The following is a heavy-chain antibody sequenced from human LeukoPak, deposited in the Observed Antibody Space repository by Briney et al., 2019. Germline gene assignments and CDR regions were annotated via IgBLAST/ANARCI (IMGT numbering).Heavy chain of an antibody. CDR3: ARGGQVWYLWTFDY. CDR1: GYTLTELS. J-gene: IGHJ4*02. CDR2: IIPIFGTA. Sequence: ASVKVSCKVSGYTLTELSMHWVRQAPGQGLEWMGGIIPIFGTANYAQKFQGRVTITADESTSTAYMELSSLRSEDTAVYYCARGGQVWYLWTFDYWGQGTLVTVSS. D-gene: IGHD5-18*01. V-gene: IGHV1-69*13.